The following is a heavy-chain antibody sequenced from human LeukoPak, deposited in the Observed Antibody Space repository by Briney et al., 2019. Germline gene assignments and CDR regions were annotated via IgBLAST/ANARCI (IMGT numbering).Heavy chain of an antibody. V-gene: IGHV4-61*01. D-gene: IGHD3-22*01. CDR3: ARARDSSGYYRPPIYYFDY. CDR2: IYYSGST. Sequence: SETLSLTCTVSGGSVSSGSYYWSWIRQPPGTGLEWIGYIYYSGSTNYNPSLKSRVTISVDTSKNQFPLKLSSVTAADTAVYYCARARDSSGYYRPPIYYFDYWGQGTLVTVSS. CDR1: GGSVSSGSYY. J-gene: IGHJ4*02.